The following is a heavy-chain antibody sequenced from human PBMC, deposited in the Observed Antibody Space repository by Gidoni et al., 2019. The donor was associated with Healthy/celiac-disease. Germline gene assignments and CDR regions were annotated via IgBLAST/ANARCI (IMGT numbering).Heavy chain of an antibody. CDR2: IYYSGST. V-gene: IGHV4-59*01. Sequence: QVQLQESGPGLVKPSETLSLTCPVSGGSISSYYWSWIRQPPGKGLEWIGYIYYSGSTNYNPSLKSRVTISVDTSKNQFSLKLSSVTAADTAVYYCARVNSSGWYVHYWGQGTLVTVSS. D-gene: IGHD6-19*01. CDR1: GGSISSYY. J-gene: IGHJ4*02. CDR3: ARVNSSGWYVHY.